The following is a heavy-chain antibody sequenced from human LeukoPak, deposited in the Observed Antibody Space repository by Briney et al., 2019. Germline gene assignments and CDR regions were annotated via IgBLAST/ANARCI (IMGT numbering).Heavy chain of an antibody. J-gene: IGHJ5*02. CDR2: IRYDGSNK. Sequence: PGGSLRLSCAASGFTFSSYGMHWVRQAPGKGLEWVAFIRYDGSNKYYVDSVKGRFTISRDNSKNTLYLQMNSLRAEDTAVYYCAISMDFSDTSTSDPWGQGTLVTVSS. D-gene: IGHD3-22*01. CDR3: AISMDFSDTSTSDP. CDR1: GFTFSSYG. V-gene: IGHV3-30*02.